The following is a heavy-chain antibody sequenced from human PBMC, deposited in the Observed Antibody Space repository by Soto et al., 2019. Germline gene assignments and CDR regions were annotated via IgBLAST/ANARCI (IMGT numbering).Heavy chain of an antibody. D-gene: IGHD3-22*01. CDR2: IYHSGST. V-gene: IGHV4-4*02. CDR3: ARERNFYDRYNLDH. CDR1: GETISSRNW. Sequence: QVQLQESGPGLVKPSGTLSLTCTVSGETISSRNWWSWVRQPPGKGLEWIGEIYHSGSTNYKPSLQRRVTLAVDQSNNQFPLNLSLVTAADTAVYYCARERNFYDRYNLDHRGPGTLVTVSS. J-gene: IGHJ4*02.